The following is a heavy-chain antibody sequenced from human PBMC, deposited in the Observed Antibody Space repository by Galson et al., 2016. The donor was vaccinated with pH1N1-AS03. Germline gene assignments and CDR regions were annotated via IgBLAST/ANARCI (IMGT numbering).Heavy chain of an antibody. Sequence: SLRLSCAASGFIFSSHGIHWVRQAPGKGLEWVALIWNPGKSKYYADSVKGRFTISRDDSKNTVYLQMNSLRAEDTAVYYCAKDNYSSAWYGGISDYWGQGTLVTVSS. CDR2: IWNPGKSK. CDR3: AKDNYSSAWYGGISDY. V-gene: IGHV3-33*06. D-gene: IGHD6-19*01. J-gene: IGHJ4*02. CDR1: GFIFSSHG.